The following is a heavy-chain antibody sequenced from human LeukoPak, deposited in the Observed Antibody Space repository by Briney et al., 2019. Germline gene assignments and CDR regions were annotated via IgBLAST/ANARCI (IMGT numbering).Heavy chain of an antibody. CDR1: GYTFTSYD. CDR2: IIPIFGTA. V-gene: IGHV1-69*05. J-gene: IGHJ6*03. Sequence: AASVKVSCKASGYTFTSYDISWVRQAPGQGLEWMGGIIPIFGTANYAQKFQGRVTITTDESTSTAYMELRSLRSDDTAVYYCARESKAGYYYYMDVWGKGTTVTVSS. D-gene: IGHD4-11*01. CDR3: ARESKAGYYYYMDV.